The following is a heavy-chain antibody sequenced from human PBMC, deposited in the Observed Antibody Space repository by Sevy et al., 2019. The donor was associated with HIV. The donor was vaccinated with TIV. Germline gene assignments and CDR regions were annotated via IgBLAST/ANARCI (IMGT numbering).Heavy chain of an antibody. J-gene: IGHJ4*02. V-gene: IGHV3-66*01. CDR1: GFTFNNYA. CDR3: ARGKSGYGYGLDY. Sequence: GGSLRLSCAASGFTFNNYAMSWVRQAPGKGLEGKGLEWVSVMYSDGSTYHADSVKGRFTISRDNSKNTLYLQMNSLRVEDTAVYYCARGKSGYGYGLDYWGQGTLVTVSS. D-gene: IGHD5-18*01. CDR2: MYSDGST.